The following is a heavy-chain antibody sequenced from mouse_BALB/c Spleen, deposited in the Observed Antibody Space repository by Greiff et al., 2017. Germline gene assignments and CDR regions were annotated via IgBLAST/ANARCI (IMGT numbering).Heavy chain of an antibody. CDR3: ARVFRYYAMDY. J-gene: IGHJ4*01. V-gene: IGHV5-6-3*01. Sequence: EVKVVESGGGLVQPGGSLKLSCAASGFTFSSYGMSWVRQTPDKRLELVATINSNGGSTYYPDSVKGRFTISRDNAKNTLYLQMSSLKSEDTAMYYCARVFRYYAMDYWGQGTSVTVSS. CDR1: GFTFSSYG. CDR2: INSNGGST.